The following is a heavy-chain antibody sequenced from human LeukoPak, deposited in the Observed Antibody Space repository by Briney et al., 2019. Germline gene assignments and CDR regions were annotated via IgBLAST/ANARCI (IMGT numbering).Heavy chain of an antibody. CDR2: VSYDGSYK. Sequence: GGSLRLSCAASGFTFHNYALHWVRQAPGKGLEWVAVVSYDGSYKDYADSVKGRFTISRDNSRNTLYLQMNSLGPQDTAVYYCARGARKGDDYGGFFDYWGQGTLVTVSS. CDR1: GFTFHNYA. J-gene: IGHJ4*02. V-gene: IGHV3-30*04. CDR3: ARGARKGDDYGGFFDY. D-gene: IGHD4-23*01.